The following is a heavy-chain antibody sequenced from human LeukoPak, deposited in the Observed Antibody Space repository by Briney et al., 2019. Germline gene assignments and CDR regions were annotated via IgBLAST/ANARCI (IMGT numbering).Heavy chain of an antibody. CDR1: GYTFTGHY. CDR2: INPSGGST. D-gene: IGHD3-10*01. CDR3: AREGYGLDYFDY. Sequence: ASVKVSCKASGYTFTGHYIHWVRQAPGQGLEWMGIINPSGGSTSYAQKFQGRVTMTRDTSTSTVYMELSSLRSEDTAVYYCAREGYGLDYFDYWGQGTLVTVSS. V-gene: IGHV1-46*01. J-gene: IGHJ4*02.